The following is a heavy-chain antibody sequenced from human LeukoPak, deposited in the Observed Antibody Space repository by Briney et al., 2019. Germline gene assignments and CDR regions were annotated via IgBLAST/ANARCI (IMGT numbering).Heavy chain of an antibody. CDR3: ARDWRAVGTLDY. V-gene: IGHV3-33*01. D-gene: IGHD6-13*01. J-gene: IGHJ4*02. Sequence: PGGSLRLSCAASGFAFSSYGMHWVRQAPGKGLEWVAVIWSDGSNKYYADSVKGRFTISRDNSKNTLHPQMNSLRAEDTAVYYFARDWRAVGTLDYGGKETLVTVSS. CDR1: GFAFSSYG. CDR2: IWSDGSNK.